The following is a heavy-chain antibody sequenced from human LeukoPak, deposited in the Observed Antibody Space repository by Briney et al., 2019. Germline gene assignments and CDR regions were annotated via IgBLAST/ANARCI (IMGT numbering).Heavy chain of an antibody. V-gene: IGHV4-39*01. J-gene: IGHJ4*02. D-gene: IGHD6-13*01. Sequence: SETLSLTCTVSGGSISSSYYYWGWIRPTPGKGLEWIGSMSYGGNTYYNPSLESRVTLSVDTSKNQFSLKLSSVTAADTAVYYCARHEGRSSSWDYFDYWGQGTLVTVSS. CDR3: ARHEGRSSSWDYFDY. CDR2: MSYGGNT. CDR1: GGSISSSYYY.